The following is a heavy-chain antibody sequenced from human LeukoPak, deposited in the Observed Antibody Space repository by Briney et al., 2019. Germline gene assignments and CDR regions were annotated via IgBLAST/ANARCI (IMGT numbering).Heavy chain of an antibody. D-gene: IGHD1-1*01. CDR3: VRDQGNGVGHG. CDR1: GFTVSNNY. V-gene: IGHV3-66*01. Sequence: GGSMRLACAASGFTVSNNYMSWVRQAPGKGLEWDSVLYSGGSAYYADSVKGRFTISRDNSKNTLYLQMNSLRAEDTAVYYCVRDQGNGVGHGWGQGTLVTV. J-gene: IGHJ4*02. CDR2: LYSGGSA.